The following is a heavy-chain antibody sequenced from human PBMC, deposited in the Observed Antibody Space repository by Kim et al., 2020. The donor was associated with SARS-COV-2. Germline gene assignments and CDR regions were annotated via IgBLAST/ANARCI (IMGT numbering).Heavy chain of an antibody. CDR1: GGSISSGGYY. V-gene: IGHV4-31*03. CDR2: IYYSGST. CDR3: ARVGVRYFDWLVDV. Sequence: SETLSLTCTVSGGSISSGGYYWSWIRQHPGKGLEWIGYIYYSGSTYYNPSLKSRVTISVDTSKNQFSLKLSSVTAADTAVYYCARVGVRYFDWLVDVWGQGTTVTVSS. J-gene: IGHJ6*02. D-gene: IGHD3-9*01.